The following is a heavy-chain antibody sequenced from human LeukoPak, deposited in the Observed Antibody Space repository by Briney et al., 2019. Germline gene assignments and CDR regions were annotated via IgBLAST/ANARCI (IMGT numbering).Heavy chain of an antibody. CDR3: ARFNSWGDYVWFDP. CDR1: GYTFTSYD. CDR2: MNPNSGNT. J-gene: IGHJ5*02. D-gene: IGHD4-17*01. V-gene: IGHV1-8*01. Sequence: GASVKVSCKASGYTFTSYDINWVRQATGQGLEWMGWMNPNSGNTGYAQKLQGRVTMTTDTSTSTAYMELRSLRSDDTAVYYCARFNSWGDYVWFDPWGQGTLVTVSS.